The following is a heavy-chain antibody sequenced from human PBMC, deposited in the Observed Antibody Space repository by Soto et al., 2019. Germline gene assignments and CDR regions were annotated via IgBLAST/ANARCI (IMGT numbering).Heavy chain of an antibody. V-gene: IGHV1-18*04. CDR3: ARDREYYYDSSGNYYYHYGLDF. CDR2: ISGYNGNT. Sequence: QVQLVESGAEVKKPGASVKVSCKASGYTFTDYGISWVRQAPGQGLEWMGWISGYNGNTKYAQKLQGRVTMTTDTPTNTTDMELRSLRSDYTAVYYCARDREYYYDSSGNYYYHYGLDFWGQGTTVTVS. CDR1: GYTFTDYG. J-gene: IGHJ6*02. D-gene: IGHD3-22*01.